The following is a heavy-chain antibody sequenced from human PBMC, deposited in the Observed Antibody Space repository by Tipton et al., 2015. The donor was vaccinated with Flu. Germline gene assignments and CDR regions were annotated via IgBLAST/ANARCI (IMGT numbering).Heavy chain of an antibody. D-gene: IGHD1-26*01. V-gene: IGHV3-30*02. J-gene: IGHJ4*02. CDR3: AKSGGFDS. CDR1: GFTFRTNG. CDR2: IRSDETTE. Sequence: QLVQSGGGLVQPGGSLRLSCAASGFTFRTNGMHWVRQAPGKGLEWVAHIRSDETTEYADSVKGRFTISRDNSKDMLYLQMNSLRAEDTAVFYCAKSGGFDSWNQGALVIVSS.